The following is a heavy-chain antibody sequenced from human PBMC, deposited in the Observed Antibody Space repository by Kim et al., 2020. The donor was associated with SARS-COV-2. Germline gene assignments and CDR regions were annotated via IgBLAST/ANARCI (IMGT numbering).Heavy chain of an antibody. CDR2: IKSEADGGTT. J-gene: IGHJ6*02. D-gene: IGHD6-19*01. V-gene: IGHV3-15*05. Sequence: GGSLRLSCEGSGFTFRNAWMSWVRQAPGKGLEWVGRIKSEADGGTTDYAAPVKRTFTISRDDSQNTLYLQMNSLKTEDTAVYYCLVQWLEGYDGMDVWGQGTTVTVSS. CDR1: GFTFRNAW. CDR3: LVQWLEGYDGMDV.